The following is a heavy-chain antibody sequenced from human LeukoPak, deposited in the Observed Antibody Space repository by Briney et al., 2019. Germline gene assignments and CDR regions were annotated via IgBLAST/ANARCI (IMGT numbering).Heavy chain of an antibody. Sequence: IPSKTLSLTCTVSDGSISSGSYYWSWIRQPAGKGLEWIGRIYTSGSTNYNPSLKSRVTISVDTSKNQFSLKLSSVTAADTAVYYCARASKTPRPGDYDYVWGSYLYDYWGQGTLVTVSS. J-gene: IGHJ4*02. V-gene: IGHV4-61*02. D-gene: IGHD3-16*02. CDR2: IYTSGST. CDR1: DGSISSGSYY. CDR3: ARASKTPRPGDYDYVWGSYLYDY.